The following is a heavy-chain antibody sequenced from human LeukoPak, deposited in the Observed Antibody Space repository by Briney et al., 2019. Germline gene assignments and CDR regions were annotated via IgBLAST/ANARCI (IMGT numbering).Heavy chain of an antibody. V-gene: IGHV3-23*01. CDR1: GFTFSTYW. CDR3: AKDCSSTSCPTSDY. CDR2: ISGSGVST. Sequence: GGSLRLSCSASGFTFSTYWMSWVRQAPGKGLEWVSAISGSGVSTYYADSVKGRFTISRDNSKNTLYLQMNSLRAEDTAVYYCAKDCSSTSCPTSDYWGQGTRVPVPS. D-gene: IGHD2-2*01. J-gene: IGHJ4*02.